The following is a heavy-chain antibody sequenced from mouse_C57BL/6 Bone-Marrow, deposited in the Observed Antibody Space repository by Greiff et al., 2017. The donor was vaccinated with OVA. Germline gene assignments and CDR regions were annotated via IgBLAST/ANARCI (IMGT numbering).Heavy chain of an antibody. Sequence: VQRVESGAELVRPGASVKLSCKASGYTFTDYYINWVKQRPGQGLEWIARIYPGSGNTYYNEKFKGKATLTAEKSSSTAYMQLSSLTSEDSAVYFCAGNRICYDYGAWFAYWGQGTLVTVSA. D-gene: IGHD2-4*01. J-gene: IGHJ3*01. CDR2: IYPGSGNT. V-gene: IGHV1-76*01. CDR1: GYTFTDYY. CDR3: AGNRICYDYGAWFAY.